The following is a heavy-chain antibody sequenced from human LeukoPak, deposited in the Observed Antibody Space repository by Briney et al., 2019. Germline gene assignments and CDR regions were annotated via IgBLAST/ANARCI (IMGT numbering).Heavy chain of an antibody. J-gene: IGHJ4*02. V-gene: IGHV3-23*01. CDR2: IGSSGGGI. CDR1: GFTVSNNY. CDR3: AIDPNWGTHS. D-gene: IGHD7-27*01. Sequence: GGSLRLSCAASGFTVSNNYMSWVRQAPGKRLEWVSIIGSSGGGIHYADSVKGRFTISRDNSKNALYLQMNSLRVEDTAVYYCAIDPNWGTHSWGQGVLVTVSS.